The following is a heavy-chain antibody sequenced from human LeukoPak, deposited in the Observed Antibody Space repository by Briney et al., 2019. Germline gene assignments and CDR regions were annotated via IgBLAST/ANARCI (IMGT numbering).Heavy chain of an antibody. Sequence: SETLSLTCTVSGGSISSSSYYWGWIRQPPGKGLEWIGSIYYSGSTHYNPSLKSRVTISVDTSKNQFSLKLSSVTAADTAVYYCARREVTYYYGSGSDGYFDYWGQRTPVSVSS. CDR3: ARREVTYYYGSGSDGYFDY. V-gene: IGHV4-39*01. D-gene: IGHD3-10*01. CDR2: IYYSGST. J-gene: IGHJ4*02. CDR1: GGSISSSSYY.